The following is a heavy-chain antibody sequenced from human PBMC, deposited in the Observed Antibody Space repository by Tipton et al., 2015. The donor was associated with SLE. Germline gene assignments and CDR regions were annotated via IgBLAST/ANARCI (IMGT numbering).Heavy chain of an antibody. CDR3: ARDLQQQLVFDY. CDR2: IYSGGST. Sequence: SLRLSCAASGFNVSSNYMSWVRQAPGKGLEWVSVIYSGGSTYYADSVKGRFTISRDNSKNTLYLQMNSLRAEDTAVYYCARDLQQQLVFDYWGQGTLVTVSS. D-gene: IGHD6-13*01. V-gene: IGHV3-66*01. J-gene: IGHJ4*02. CDR1: GFNVSSNY.